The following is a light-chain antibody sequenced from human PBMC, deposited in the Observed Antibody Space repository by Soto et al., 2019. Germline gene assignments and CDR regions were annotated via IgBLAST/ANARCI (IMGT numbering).Light chain of an antibody. Sequence: DIQMTQSPSSLSASVGDRVTITCRASETITYYLNWYQQKPGKDPKLLIYGASSLQSGVPSRFSGRGSVTDFTLTITSLQLEDVATYYCQQSYSTPLTFGGGTKVEI. CDR1: ETITYY. CDR3: QQSYSTPLT. J-gene: IGKJ4*01. CDR2: GAS. V-gene: IGKV1-39*01.